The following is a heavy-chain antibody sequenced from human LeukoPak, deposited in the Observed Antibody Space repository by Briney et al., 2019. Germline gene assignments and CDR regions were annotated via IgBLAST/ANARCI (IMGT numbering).Heavy chain of an antibody. CDR2: INSDGSST. V-gene: IGHV3-74*01. CDR3: AGAGYSSPFDY. CDR1: GFTFSSYW. D-gene: IGHD6-13*01. Sequence: PGGSLRLSCAASGFTFSSYWMHWVRQAPGKGLVWVSRINSDGSSTSYTDSVKGRFTISRDNAKNTLYLQMNSLRAEDTAVYYCAGAGYSSPFDYWGQGTLVTVSS. J-gene: IGHJ4*02.